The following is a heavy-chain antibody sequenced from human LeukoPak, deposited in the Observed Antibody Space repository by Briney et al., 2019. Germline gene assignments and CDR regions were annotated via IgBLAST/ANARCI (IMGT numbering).Heavy chain of an antibody. J-gene: IGHJ4*02. CDR1: GFTFSSYA. Sequence: GGSLRLSCAASGFTFSSYAMSWVRQAPGKGLEWVANIKQDGSEISYVDSVKGRFTISRDNAKNSLYLQMNSLRAEDTAVYYCVRGNPFGGYWGQGTLVTVSS. CDR2: IKQDGSEI. CDR3: VRGNPFGGY. V-gene: IGHV3-7*03. D-gene: IGHD2-15*01.